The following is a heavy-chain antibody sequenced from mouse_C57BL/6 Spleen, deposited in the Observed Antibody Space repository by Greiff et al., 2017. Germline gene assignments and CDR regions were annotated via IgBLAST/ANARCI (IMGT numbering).Heavy chain of an antibody. Sequence: QVQLQQSGAELVRPGTSVKVSCKASGYAFTNYLIEWVKQRPGQGLEWIGVINPGSGGTNYNEKFKGKATLTADKSSSTAYMQLSSLTSEDSAVYSCARSYYYGSSPYAMDYWGQGTSVTVSS. D-gene: IGHD1-1*01. CDR3: ARSYYYGSSPYAMDY. V-gene: IGHV1-54*01. J-gene: IGHJ4*01. CDR1: GYAFTNYL. CDR2: INPGSGGT.